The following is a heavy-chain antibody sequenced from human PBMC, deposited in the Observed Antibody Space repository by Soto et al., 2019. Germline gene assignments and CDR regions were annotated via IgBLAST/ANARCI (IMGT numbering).Heavy chain of an antibody. CDR2: SRRKIYGGTT. D-gene: IGHD3-9*01. V-gene: IGHV3-49*03. J-gene: IGHJ6*02. CDR1: GFTFGDYA. Sequence: PGGSLRLACTTSGFTFGDYAMGWFRQAPGKGLEWVGFSRRKIYGGTTEYGASVRGRFTISRDDSNSIAYLQMNSLKTEDTAVYYCTTDPYDILLLGSQDAMDVWGQGTTATV. CDR3: TTDPYDILLLGSQDAMDV.